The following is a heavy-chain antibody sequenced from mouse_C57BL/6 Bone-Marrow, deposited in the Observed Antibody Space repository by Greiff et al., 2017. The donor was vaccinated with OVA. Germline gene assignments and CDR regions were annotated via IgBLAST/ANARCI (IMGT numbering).Heavy chain of an antibody. CDR3: ARCGYYVGAMDY. CDR1: GYTFTDYY. V-gene: IGHV1-76*01. J-gene: IGHJ4*01. D-gene: IGHD2-3*01. Sequence: LVESGAELVRPGASVKLSCKASGYTFTDYYINWVKQRPGQGLEWIARIYPGSGNTYYNEKFKGKAPLTVEKSSSTAYMQLSSLTSEDSAVYFCARCGYYVGAMDYWGQGTSVTVSS. CDR2: IYPGSGNT.